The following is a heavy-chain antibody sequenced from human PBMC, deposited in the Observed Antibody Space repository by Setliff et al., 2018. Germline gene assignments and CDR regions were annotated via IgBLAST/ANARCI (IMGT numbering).Heavy chain of an antibody. CDR1: NFSISSGYY. CDR3: ARHRRPDYGDFISWYFDL. CDR2: IYYGGGT. V-gene: IGHV4-38-2*01. J-gene: IGHJ2*01. D-gene: IGHD4-17*01. Sequence: SETLSLTCDVSNFSISSGYYWGWVRQPPGKGLEWIATIYYGGGTYYNPSLKSRVTISLDMSKNQFSLRLNSLTAADTAVYFRARHRRPDYGDFISWYFDLWGRGTLVTVSS.